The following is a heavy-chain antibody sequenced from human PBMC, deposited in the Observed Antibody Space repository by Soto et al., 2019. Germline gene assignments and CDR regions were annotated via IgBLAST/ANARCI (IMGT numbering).Heavy chain of an antibody. CDR1: GFTFSSYG. D-gene: IGHD3-10*01. Sequence: LRLSCAASGFTFSSYGMHWVRQAPGKGLEWVAVIWYDGSNKYYADSVKGRFTISRDNSKNTLYLQMNSLRAEDTAVYYCARDRTMVRGSYSGMDVWGQGTTVTVSS. V-gene: IGHV3-33*01. CDR3: ARDRTMVRGSYSGMDV. J-gene: IGHJ6*02. CDR2: IWYDGSNK.